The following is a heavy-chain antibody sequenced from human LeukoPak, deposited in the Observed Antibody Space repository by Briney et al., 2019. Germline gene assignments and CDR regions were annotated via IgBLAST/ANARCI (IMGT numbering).Heavy chain of an antibody. D-gene: IGHD6-19*01. V-gene: IGHV3-21*01. Sequence: PGGSLRLSCAASGFTFSSYSMNWVRQASGKGLEWVSSISSSSSYIYYADSVKGRFTISRDNAKNSLYLQMNSLRAEDTAVYYCARVRYSSGASSYWGQGTLVTASS. CDR1: GFTFSSYS. CDR3: ARVRYSSGASSY. J-gene: IGHJ4*02. CDR2: ISSSSSYI.